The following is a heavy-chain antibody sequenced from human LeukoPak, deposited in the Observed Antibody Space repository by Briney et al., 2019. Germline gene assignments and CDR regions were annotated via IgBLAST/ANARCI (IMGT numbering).Heavy chain of an antibody. Sequence: GGSLRLSCTASRFTFSSYWMNWVRQAPGKGLEWVSYIRSSGSTIYYADSVKGRFTISRDNAKNSLYLQMNSLRDEDTAVYYCARDPAHSSGPFDCWGQGTLVTVSS. CDR3: ARDPAHSSGPFDC. CDR1: RFTFSSYW. D-gene: IGHD3-22*01. V-gene: IGHV3-48*02. J-gene: IGHJ4*02. CDR2: IRSSGSTI.